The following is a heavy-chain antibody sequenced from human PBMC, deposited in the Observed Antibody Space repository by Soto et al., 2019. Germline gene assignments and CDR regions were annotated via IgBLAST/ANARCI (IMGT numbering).Heavy chain of an antibody. CDR3: ARAPYSSDYFVKWFEP. CDR2: VYSGGST. V-gene: IGHV3-53*01. Sequence: GSLRLSCAASGFTVSSNYMSWVPQAPGKGLEWVSVVYSGGSTYYADSVKGRFTISRDNSKNTLYLQMNSLRAEDTAVYYCARAPYSSDYFVKWFEPWGQGTLVTVSS. J-gene: IGHJ5*02. D-gene: IGHD6-19*01. CDR1: GFTVSSNY.